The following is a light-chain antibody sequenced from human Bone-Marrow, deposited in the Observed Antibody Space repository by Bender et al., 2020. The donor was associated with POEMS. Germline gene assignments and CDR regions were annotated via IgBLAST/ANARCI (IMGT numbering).Light chain of an antibody. CDR3: GSYAVGNTLR. V-gene: IGLV1-44*01. CDR1: SSNIGAHA. CDR2: SSH. Sequence: QSVLTQPPSASGTPGQRVTISCSGGSSNIGAHAVNWYQHLPGTAPKLLIYSSHRRPSEVPDRFSGSRSGTSASLAISGLQSEDEADYYCGSYAVGNTLRFGGGTKLTVL. J-gene: IGLJ2*01.